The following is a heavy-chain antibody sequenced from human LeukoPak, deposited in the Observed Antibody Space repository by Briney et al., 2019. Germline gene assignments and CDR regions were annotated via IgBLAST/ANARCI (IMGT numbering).Heavy chain of an antibody. J-gene: IGHJ4*02. D-gene: IGHD6-19*01. CDR2: IYNSGTT. Sequence: SETLSLTCTVSGASISNDYWSWIRQPPGKGLEWIGYIYNSGTTDYNPSLRSRVRISVGTSKSQFSLKLTSVTAADTAVYYCAREGGSGWYYFDRWGQGTLVTVSS. CDR3: AREGGSGWYYFDR. CDR1: GASISNDY. V-gene: IGHV4-59*01.